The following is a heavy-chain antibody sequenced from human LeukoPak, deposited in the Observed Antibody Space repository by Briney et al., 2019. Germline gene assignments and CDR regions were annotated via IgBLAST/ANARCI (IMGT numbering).Heavy chain of an antibody. CDR1: GYSFSDYA. Sequence: ASVKVSCKASGYSFSDYAIQWVRQAPGQRLEWMGWNNAGNGKTKYSQNFQGRGTITRDRSASTAYMELSSLRSEDTSIYYCARGRWTATETTYYLDYWGQGTLVTVSS. V-gene: IGHV1-3*01. CDR2: NNAGNGKT. J-gene: IGHJ4*02. CDR3: ARGRWTATETTYYLDY. D-gene: IGHD4-17*01.